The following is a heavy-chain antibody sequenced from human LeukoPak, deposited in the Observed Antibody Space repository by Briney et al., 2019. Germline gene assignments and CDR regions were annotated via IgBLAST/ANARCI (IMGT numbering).Heavy chain of an antibody. CDR3: AAAMVLNWFDP. Sequence: SETLSLTCTVSGGSISSSGYYWVWIRQPPGKGLEWIGSIYYSGSTYYSPSLKSRVTIAVDTSRNQISLKLSSVTAADTAVYYCAAAMVLNWFDPWGQGTPVTVSS. D-gene: IGHD5-18*01. CDR1: GGSISSSGYY. CDR2: IYYSGST. J-gene: IGHJ5*02. V-gene: IGHV4-39*01.